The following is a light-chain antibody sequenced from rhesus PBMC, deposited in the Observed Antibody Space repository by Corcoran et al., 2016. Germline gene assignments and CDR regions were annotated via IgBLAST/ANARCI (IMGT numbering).Light chain of an antibody. CDR2: NTN. V-gene: IGLV7-76*01. CDR3: LLYYSGAYI. CDR1: TGAVTSGHS. Sequence: QAVVTREPSMTVSPGGTDTLTCASSTGAVTSGHSPPWFQQKPGQAPKTLIYNTNYKHSWTPARFSGSLLGGKTALILSGAQPEDEAEYYCLLYYSGAYIFGAGTRLTVL. J-gene: IGLJ1*01.